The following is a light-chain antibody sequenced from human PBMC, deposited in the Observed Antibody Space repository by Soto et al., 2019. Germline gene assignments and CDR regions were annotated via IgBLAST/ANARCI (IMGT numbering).Light chain of an antibody. Sequence: EIVLTQFPGILSLSPGERATLSCRASQSVSSSDLAWYQQKPGQAPRLLIYAASKRAAGIPDRFSGTGAGTDFTLTISRLEPEDLAMYYCQNYVRSPPSITFGQGTRLDNK. CDR3: QNYVRSPPSIT. CDR1: QSVSSSD. V-gene: IGKV3-20*01. CDR2: AAS. J-gene: IGKJ5*01.